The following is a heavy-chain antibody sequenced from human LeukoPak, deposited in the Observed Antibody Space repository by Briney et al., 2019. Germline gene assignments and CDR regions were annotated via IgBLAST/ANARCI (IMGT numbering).Heavy chain of an antibody. J-gene: IGHJ4*02. CDR2: LYSGGNT. Sequence: GGSLRLSCAVSGFTVSSNYMSWVRQAPGKGLEWVSVLYSGGNTYYADSVKGRFTISRDNAKNTLYLQMNSLRAEDTAVYYCARDFDYDSSGYYFDYWGQGTLVTVSS. CDR3: ARDFDYDSSGYYFDY. CDR1: GFTVSSNY. D-gene: IGHD3-22*01. V-gene: IGHV3-53*01.